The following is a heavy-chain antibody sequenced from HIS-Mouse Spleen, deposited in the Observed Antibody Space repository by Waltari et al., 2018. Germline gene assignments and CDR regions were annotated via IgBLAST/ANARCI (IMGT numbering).Heavy chain of an antibody. Sequence: EVQLVQSGGGLVKPGGSLRLSCAASGFTFSSYSMNWVRQAPGNGLEWVSSISSSSSYIYDADSVKGRFTISRDNAKNSLYLQMNSLRAENTAVYYCARRLLTGDAFDIWGQGTMVTVSS. D-gene: IGHD7-27*01. CDR1: GFTFSSYS. J-gene: IGHJ3*02. CDR3: ARRLLTGDAFDI. CDR2: ISSSSSYI. V-gene: IGHV3-21*01.